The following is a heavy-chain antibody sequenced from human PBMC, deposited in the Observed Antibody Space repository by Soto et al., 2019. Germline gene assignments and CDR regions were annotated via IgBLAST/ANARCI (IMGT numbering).Heavy chain of an antibody. CDR1: GGSISSGEYY. V-gene: IGHV4-30-4*01. Sequence: PSETLSLTCTVSGGSISSGEYYWSWIRQPPGKGLEWIGYIYYSGSTYYNPSLKSRVAISVDTSKNQFSLKLTSVTAADTAVYYCARVNIAARPYYFDYWGQGTLVTVSS. J-gene: IGHJ4*02. CDR2: IYYSGST. CDR3: ARVNIAARPYYFDY. D-gene: IGHD6-6*01.